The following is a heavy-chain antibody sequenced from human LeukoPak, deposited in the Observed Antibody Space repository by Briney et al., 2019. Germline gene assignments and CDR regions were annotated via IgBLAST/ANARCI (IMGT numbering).Heavy chain of an antibody. D-gene: IGHD4-17*01. V-gene: IGHV4-4*07. Sequence: SETLSLTCTVSGGSISSYYWSWIRQPAGKGLEWIGRIYTSGSTNYNPSLKSRVTISVDTSKNQFSLKLSSATAADTAVYYCARTKRTETTYYYYYMDVWGKGTTVTVSS. CDR3: ARTKRTETTYYYYYMDV. J-gene: IGHJ6*03. CDR2: IYTSGST. CDR1: GGSISSYY.